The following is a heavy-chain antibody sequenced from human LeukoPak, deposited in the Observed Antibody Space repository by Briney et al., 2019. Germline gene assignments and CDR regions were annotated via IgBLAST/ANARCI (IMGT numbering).Heavy chain of an antibody. D-gene: IGHD3-16*01. CDR3: ARRVTGKGMITFGGVMTHYDY. J-gene: IGHJ4*02. CDR2: IHDSGST. Sequence: SETLSLTCTVSGGSIRSSYYYWGWIRQPPGKGLEWIGSIHDSGSTYYNPSLKSRVTISVDTSKNQFSLKLNSVTAADTAVYYCARRVTGKGMITFGGVMTHYDYWGQGTLVTVSS. CDR1: GGSIRSSYYY. V-gene: IGHV4-39*01.